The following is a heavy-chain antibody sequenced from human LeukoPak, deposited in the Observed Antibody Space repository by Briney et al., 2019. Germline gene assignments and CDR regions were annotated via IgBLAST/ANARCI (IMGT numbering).Heavy chain of an antibody. CDR3: ARGLLVVGSKKGNPGNY. CDR1: GFTFSSYA. J-gene: IGHJ4*02. V-gene: IGHV3-48*04. CDR2: ISGSSNTI. Sequence: GRSLRLSCAASGFTFSSYAMHWVRQAPGEGLEWVSFISGSSNTIYYADSVRGRFTISRDNAKKSVYLQMNSLRAEDTAVYFCARGLLVVGSKKGNPGNYWGPGTLVAVSS. D-gene: IGHD1-14*01.